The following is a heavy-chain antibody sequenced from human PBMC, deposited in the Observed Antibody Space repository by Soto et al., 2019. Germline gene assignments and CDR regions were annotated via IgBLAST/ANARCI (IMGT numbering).Heavy chain of an antibody. CDR2: IRYDGSNK. D-gene: IGHD6-19*01. J-gene: IGHJ4*02. CDR1: GFTFSSYG. V-gene: IGHV3-33*01. Sequence: QVQLVDSGGGVVQPGRSLRLSCAASGFTFSSYGMHWVRQAPGKGLEWVAVIRYDGSNKYYADSVKGRFTISRDNSKNTLYLQMNSLRAEDTAVYYCARDGGQWPIDYWGQGTLVTVS. CDR3: ARDGGQWPIDY.